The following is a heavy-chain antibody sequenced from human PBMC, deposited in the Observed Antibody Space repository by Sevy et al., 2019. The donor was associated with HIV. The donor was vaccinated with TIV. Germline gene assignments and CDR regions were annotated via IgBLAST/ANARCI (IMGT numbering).Heavy chain of an antibody. Sequence: SETLSLTCTVSGGSITNYYWGWIRQPPGMRLEWIGYIHSSGNTNSNPSLKSRVIISVDTSKNQFSLNLNSVTAADTAVYYCARYMGSGTSFDYWGQGTLVTVSS. D-gene: IGHD6-13*01. CDR2: IHSSGNT. V-gene: IGHV4-59*13. J-gene: IGHJ4*02. CDR3: ARYMGSGTSFDY. CDR1: GGSITNYY.